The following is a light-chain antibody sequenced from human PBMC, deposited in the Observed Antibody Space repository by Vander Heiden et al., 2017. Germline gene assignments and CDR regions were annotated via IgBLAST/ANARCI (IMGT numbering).Light chain of an antibody. Sequence: DIRMTQSPSTLSASVGDSVTITCRASQITDNFLAWYQQKPGKAPKLLIYKASTLESGVPSRFSGSGSGTEFTLTISSLQPDDFATYYCQQYTSYSGTFGQGTKVEIK. CDR2: KAS. CDR1: QITDNF. CDR3: QQYTSYSGT. J-gene: IGKJ1*01. V-gene: IGKV1-5*03.